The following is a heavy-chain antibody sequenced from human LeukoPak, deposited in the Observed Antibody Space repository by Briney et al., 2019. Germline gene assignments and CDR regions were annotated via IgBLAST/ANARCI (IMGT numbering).Heavy chain of an antibody. D-gene: IGHD6-19*01. CDR1: GYTFTGYY. J-gene: IGHJ4*02. CDR2: TNPYSGAT. CDR3: ARDLYSSGWYPFY. V-gene: IGHV1-2*02. Sequence: RASVTVSCKASGYTFTGYYMHWVRQAPGQGLEWMGWTNPYSGATNLAQRFQGRVTMTRDTSINTAYMEVSRLRSDDTAVYFCARDLYSSGWYPFYWGQGTLVTVSS.